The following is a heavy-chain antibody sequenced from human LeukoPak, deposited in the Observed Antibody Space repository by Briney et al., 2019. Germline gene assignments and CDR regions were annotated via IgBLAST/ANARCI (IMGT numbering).Heavy chain of an antibody. CDR3: ARDSGVDDYFDS. J-gene: IGHJ4*02. D-gene: IGHD6-25*01. CDR1: GFTFSNYE. V-gene: IGHV3-48*03. Sequence: GGSLRLSCAASGFTFSNYELNWVRQAPGKGLEWVSYMSGSGRVTHYADSVRGRFTISRDNAKNAVYLQMTSLRADDTAIYYCARDSGVDDYFDSWGQGTLVTVSS. CDR2: MSGSGRVT.